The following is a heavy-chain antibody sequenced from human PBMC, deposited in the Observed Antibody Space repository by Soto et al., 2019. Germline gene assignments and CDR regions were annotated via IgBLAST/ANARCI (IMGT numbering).Heavy chain of an antibody. CDR3: AKDYYGSGSYYTDYYYYYMDV. D-gene: IGHD3-10*01. V-gene: IGHV3-23*01. CDR2: ISGSGGST. J-gene: IGHJ6*03. Sequence: GGSLRLSCAASGFTFSSYAMSWVRQAPGKGLEWVSAISGSGGSTYYADSVKGRFTISRDNSKNTLYLQMNSLRAEDTAVYYCAKDYYGSGSYYTDYYYYYMDVWGKGTTVTVSS. CDR1: GFTFSSYA.